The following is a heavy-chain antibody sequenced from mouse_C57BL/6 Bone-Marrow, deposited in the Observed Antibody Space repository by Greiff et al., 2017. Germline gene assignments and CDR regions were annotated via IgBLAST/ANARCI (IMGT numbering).Heavy chain of an antibody. CDR3: ARNYYAMDY. J-gene: IGHJ4*01. Sequence: EVHLVESGGDLVKPGGSLKLSCAASGFTFSSYGMSWVRQTPDNRLEWVATISSGGSYTYYPDSVKGRFTISEDNAKNTLYLRMSSLKSEGTAMYYCARNYYAMDYWGQGTSVTVSS. CDR2: ISSGGSYT. V-gene: IGHV5-6*01. CDR1: GFTFSSYG.